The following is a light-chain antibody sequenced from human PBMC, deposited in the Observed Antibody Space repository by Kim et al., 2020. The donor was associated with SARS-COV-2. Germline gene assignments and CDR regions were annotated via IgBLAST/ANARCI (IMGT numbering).Light chain of an antibody. CDR2: GNS. CDR1: NSNNGAGYD. Sequence: QSVTNSWTGSNSNNGAGYDVHWYQQPAETAPKLHIYGNSNRPSGVPDRFSGSKSGTSASLAITGLQAEDEADYYCQSYDSSLSGWVFGGGTKLTVL. V-gene: IGLV1-40*01. J-gene: IGLJ3*02. CDR3: QSYDSSLSGWV.